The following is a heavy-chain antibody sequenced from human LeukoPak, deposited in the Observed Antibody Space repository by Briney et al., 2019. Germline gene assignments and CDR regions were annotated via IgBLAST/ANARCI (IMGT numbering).Heavy chain of an antibody. J-gene: IGHJ4*02. CDR2: ISGSGGST. Sequence: PGGSLRLSCAASGFTFSSYAMSWVRQAPGKGLEWVSAISGSGGSTYYADSVKGRFTISRDNSKNTLYLQMNSLRAEDTAVYYCAKPTKDYHSSSWYRVSGRYSNAPFDYWGQGTLVTVSS. V-gene: IGHV3-23*01. CDR3: AKPTKDYHSSSWYRVSGRYSNAPFDY. CDR1: GFTFSSYA. D-gene: IGHD6-13*01.